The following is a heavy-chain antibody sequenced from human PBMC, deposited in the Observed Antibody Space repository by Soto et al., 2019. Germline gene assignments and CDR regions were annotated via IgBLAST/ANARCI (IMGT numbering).Heavy chain of an antibody. V-gene: IGHV3-33*01. CDR3: ARDKANGYNSGWSDAFDN. CDR1: GFTFSSYG. Sequence: HPGGSLRLSCAASGFTFSSYGMHWVRQAPGKGLEWVAVIWYDGSNKYYADSVKGRFTISRDNSKKTLYLQMNSLRAEDTAVYYCARDKANGYNSGWSDAFDNWGQGTMVTVSS. D-gene: IGHD6-19*01. J-gene: IGHJ3*02. CDR2: IWYDGSNK.